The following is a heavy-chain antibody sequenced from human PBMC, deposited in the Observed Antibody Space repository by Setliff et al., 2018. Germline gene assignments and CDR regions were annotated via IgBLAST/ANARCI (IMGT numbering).Heavy chain of an antibody. CDR3: ARDRSTVIRGVTSFFYYYMDV. CDR2: IFYSDTA. D-gene: IGHD3-10*01. Sequence: LSLTCTVSGGSIGPHYWSWIRQAPGKGLEWIGHIFYSDTAKYNPSLESRAAISVDSSKNQFSLKLRSVTAADTAVYYCARDRSTVIRGVTSFFYYYMDVWGKGTTVTVSS. CDR1: GGSIGPHY. V-gene: IGHV4-59*11. J-gene: IGHJ6*03.